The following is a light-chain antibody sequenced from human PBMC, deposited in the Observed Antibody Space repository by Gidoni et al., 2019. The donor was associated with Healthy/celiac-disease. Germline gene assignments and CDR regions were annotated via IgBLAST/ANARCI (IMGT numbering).Light chain of an antibody. Sequence: DIQMTQSPSSLSASVGDRVTITCRASQSISSYLNWYQQKPGKAPKLLIYAASSLQSGVPSRFSGSGSGTDFTLTISSLQPEDFATYYCQQRGLDTLTFGGGTKVEIK. CDR1: QSISSY. J-gene: IGKJ4*01. V-gene: IGKV1-39*01. CDR3: QQRGLDTLT. CDR2: AAS.